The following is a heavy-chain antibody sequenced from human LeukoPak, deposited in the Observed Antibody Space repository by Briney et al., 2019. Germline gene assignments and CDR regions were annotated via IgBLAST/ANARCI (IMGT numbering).Heavy chain of an antibody. CDR3: AKDQSYDYAAYFNY. CDR2: ISGSGGST. CDR1: GFTFSSDA. J-gene: IGHJ4*02. Sequence: GGSLRLSSAASGFTFSSDAMSCVRQAPGKGLEWVSAISGSGGSTYYADSVKGRFTNSRDNSKNTLYLQMNSLRAEDTAVYYCAKDQSYDYAAYFNYWGQGTLVTVSS. V-gene: IGHV3-23*01. D-gene: IGHD3-16*01.